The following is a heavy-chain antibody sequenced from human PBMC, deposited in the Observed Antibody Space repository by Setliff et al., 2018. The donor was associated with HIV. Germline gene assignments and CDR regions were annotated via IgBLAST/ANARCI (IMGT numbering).Heavy chain of an antibody. CDR1: GFTFISYA. V-gene: IGHV3-48*01. J-gene: IGHJ3*02. CDR3: ARGGGGYDSSGNDAFDI. D-gene: IGHD3-22*01. CDR2: ITSTGSTI. Sequence: GGSLRLSCAASGFTFISYAMSWVRQAPGKGLEWISYITSTGSTIFYADSVKGRFTISRDNSKNTLYLQMNSLRAEDTAVYYCARGGGGYDSSGNDAFDIWSQGTMVTVSS.